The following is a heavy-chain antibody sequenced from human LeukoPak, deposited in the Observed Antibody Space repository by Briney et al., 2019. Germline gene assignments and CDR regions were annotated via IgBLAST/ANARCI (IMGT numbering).Heavy chain of an antibody. CDR1: GYSISSGYY. D-gene: IGHD3-16*01. V-gene: IGHV4-38-2*02. CDR2: IYHSGST. J-gene: IGHJ6*03. CDR3: ARAPSSGDYVWGHQLTIYYYYMDV. Sequence: PSETLSLTCTVSGYSISSGYYWGWIRQPPGKGLEWIGSIYHSGSTYYNPSLKSRVTISVDTSKNQFSLKLSSVTAADTAVYYCARAPSSGDYVWGHQLTIYYYYMDVWGKGTTVTVSS.